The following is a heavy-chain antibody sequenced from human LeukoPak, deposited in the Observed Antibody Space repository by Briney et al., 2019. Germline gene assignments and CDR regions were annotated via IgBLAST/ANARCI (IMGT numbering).Heavy chain of an antibody. Sequence: GRSLRLSCAASGFTFDDYAMHWVRQAPGKGLEWVSGISWNSGSIGYADSVKGRFTISRDNAKNSLYLQMNSLRAEDTALYYCAKEGSGYHLYFDYWGQGTLVTVSS. CDR3: AKEGSGYHLYFDY. J-gene: IGHJ4*02. V-gene: IGHV3-9*01. CDR2: ISWNSGSI. CDR1: GFTFDDYA. D-gene: IGHD3-3*01.